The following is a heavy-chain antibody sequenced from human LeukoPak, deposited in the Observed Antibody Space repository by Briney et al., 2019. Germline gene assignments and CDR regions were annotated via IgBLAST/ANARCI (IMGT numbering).Heavy chain of an antibody. CDR3: ARDYGYYYDSSGYYYFHYYGMDV. J-gene: IGHJ6*02. CDR1: GFTFSSYG. CDR2: IWYDGSNK. D-gene: IGHD3-22*01. V-gene: IGHV3-33*01. Sequence: GGSLRLSCAASGFTFSSYGMHWVRQAPGKGLEWVAVIWYDGSNKYYADSVKGRFTISRDNSKNTLCLQMNSLRAEDTAVYYCARDYGYYYDSSGYYYFHYYGMDVWGQGTTVTVSS.